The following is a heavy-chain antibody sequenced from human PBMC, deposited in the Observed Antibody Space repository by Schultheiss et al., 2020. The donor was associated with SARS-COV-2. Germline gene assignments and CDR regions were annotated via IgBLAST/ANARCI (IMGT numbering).Heavy chain of an antibody. D-gene: IGHD4-23*01. Sequence: ASVKVSCKASGYTFTSYYMHWVRQAPGQGLEWMGRINPNSGGTNYAQKFQGRVTMTRDTSISTAYMELSSLRSEDTAVYYCARGWYCNDGNCPEIYGMDVWGQGTTVTVSS. V-gene: IGHV1-2*06. CDR1: GYTFTSYY. J-gene: IGHJ6*02. CDR2: INPNSGGT. CDR3: ARGWYCNDGNCPEIYGMDV.